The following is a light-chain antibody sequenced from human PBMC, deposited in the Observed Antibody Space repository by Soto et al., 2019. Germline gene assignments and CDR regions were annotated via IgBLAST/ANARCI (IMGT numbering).Light chain of an antibody. Sequence: ETMMTQSPDTLSVSLGERATLSCRASQSLRSSLAWYQQKPGQAPRRLIFGASSRATGIPDRFSGSGSGTDFTLTISRLEPEDFAVYYCQQYGSSPSTFGQGTKVDIK. CDR1: QSLRSS. CDR2: GAS. CDR3: QQYGSSPST. J-gene: IGKJ1*01. V-gene: IGKV3-20*01.